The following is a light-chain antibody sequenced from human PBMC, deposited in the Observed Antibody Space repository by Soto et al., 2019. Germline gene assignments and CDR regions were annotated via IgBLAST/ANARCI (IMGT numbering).Light chain of an antibody. CDR1: QDVSTN. CDR2: GAS. J-gene: IGKJ5*01. V-gene: IGKV3D-15*01. Sequence: EIVMTQSPATLSASPGERATLSCRASQDVSTNLAWYQQKPGQAPRLLFSGASSRATGIPDRFSGSGSGTEFSLTISSLQSEDFAVYYCQQRSNWPPITFGQGTRLEIK. CDR3: QQRSNWPPIT.